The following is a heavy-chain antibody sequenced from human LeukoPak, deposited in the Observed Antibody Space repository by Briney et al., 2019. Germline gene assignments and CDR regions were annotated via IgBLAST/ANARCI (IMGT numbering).Heavy chain of an antibody. CDR1: GGTFSSYA. CDR2: IIPIFGTA. V-gene: IGHV1-69*06. CDR3: ARYIPAAGTFSVQGFDP. D-gene: IGHD6-13*01. Sequence: ASVKVSCKASGGTFSSYAISWVRQAPGQGLEWMGGIIPIFGTANYAQKFQGRVTITADKSTSTAYMELSSLRSEDTAVYYCARYIPAAGTFSVQGFDPWGQGTLVTVSS. J-gene: IGHJ5*02.